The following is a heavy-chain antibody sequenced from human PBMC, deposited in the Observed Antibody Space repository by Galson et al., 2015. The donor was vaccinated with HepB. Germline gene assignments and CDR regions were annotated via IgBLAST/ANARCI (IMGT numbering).Heavy chain of an antibody. J-gene: IGHJ4*02. CDR2: IGVNAGST. D-gene: IGHD1-1*01. CDR3: AKDTTNIDY. V-gene: IGHV3-23*01. Sequence: SLRLSCAAPGFTFNSLGMTWVRQAPGKGLECVSAIGVNAGSTDYADSVKGRFTISRDNSKNMLYLQMNNLRAEDTAVYYCAKDTTNIDYWGQGTLVTVSS. CDR1: GFTFNSLG.